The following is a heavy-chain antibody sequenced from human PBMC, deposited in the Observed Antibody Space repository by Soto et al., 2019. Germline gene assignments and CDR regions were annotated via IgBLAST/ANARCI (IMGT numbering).Heavy chain of an antibody. CDR2: ISGSGGST. CDR1: GFTFSSYA. V-gene: IGHV3-23*01. J-gene: IGHJ5*02. Sequence: GGSLRLSCAASGFTFSSYAMSWVRQAPGKGLEWVSAISGSGGSTYYADSVKGRFTISRDNSKNTLYLQTNSLRAEDTAVYYCAKDHKVRGVIQPTLYNWFDPWGQGTLVTVSS. CDR3: AKDHKVRGVIQPTLYNWFDP. D-gene: IGHD3-10*01.